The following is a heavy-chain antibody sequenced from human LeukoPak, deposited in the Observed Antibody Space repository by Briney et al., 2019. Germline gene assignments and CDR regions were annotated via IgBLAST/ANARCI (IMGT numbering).Heavy chain of an antibody. CDR2: INHSGST. Sequence: SETLSLTCAVYGGSFSGYYWRWVRQPRGKGLEWIGEINHSGSTNYNPSLTSRGTISVDTSKNQFSLKLSSVTAADTAVYYCARVLAVAGTFNDYWGQGTLVTVSS. CDR1: GGSFSGYY. D-gene: IGHD6-19*01. V-gene: IGHV4-34*01. J-gene: IGHJ4*02. CDR3: ARVLAVAGTFNDY.